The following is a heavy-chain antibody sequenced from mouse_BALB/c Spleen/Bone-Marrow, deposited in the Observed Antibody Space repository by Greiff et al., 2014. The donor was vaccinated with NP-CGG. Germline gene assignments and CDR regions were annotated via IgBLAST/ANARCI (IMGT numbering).Heavy chain of an antibody. V-gene: IGHV14-3*02. J-gene: IGHJ4*01. CDR1: GFNIKDTF. CDR3: ASSGNYEGGAMDY. D-gene: IGHD2-1*01. CDR2: IDPANGIT. Sequence: EVQLQQSGAELVKPGASVKLSCTASGFNIKDTFMHWMKQRPEQGLEWNGRIDPANGITKYDPKFQGKATITTDTSSNTAYLQLSILTSEYTAVYYCASSGNYEGGAMDYWGQGTSVTVSS.